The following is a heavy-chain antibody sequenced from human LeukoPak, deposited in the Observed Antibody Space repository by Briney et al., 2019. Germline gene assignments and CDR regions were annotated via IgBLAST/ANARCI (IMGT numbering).Heavy chain of an antibody. V-gene: IGHV3-20*04. CDR3: TRVGTYYYILAGYYSTYCDY. CDR2: INWNGGST. D-gene: IGHD3-9*01. J-gene: IGHJ4*02. Sequence: GGSLRLSCAASGFTFDYYGMSWVRQAPGKGLEWVSGINWNGGSTGYADSVKGRFTISRDNAKNSLYLQMNSLRAEDTALYYCTRVGTYYYILAGYYSTYCDYWGPGTLVTVSS. CDR1: GFTFDYYG.